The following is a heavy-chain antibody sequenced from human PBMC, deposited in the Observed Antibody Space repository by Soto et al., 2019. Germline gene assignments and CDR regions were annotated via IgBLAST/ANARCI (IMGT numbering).Heavy chain of an antibody. D-gene: IGHD1-26*01. CDR2: IDPSDSYT. CDR1: GYSFTSYW. Sequence: SLKISCKGSGYSFTSYWISWVRQMPGKGLEWMGRIDPSDSYTNYSPSFQGHVTISADKSISTAYLQWSSLKASDTAMYYCARLMHELYYYYGMDVWGQGTTVTVSS. CDR3: ARLMHELYYYYGMDV. V-gene: IGHV5-10-1*01. J-gene: IGHJ6*02.